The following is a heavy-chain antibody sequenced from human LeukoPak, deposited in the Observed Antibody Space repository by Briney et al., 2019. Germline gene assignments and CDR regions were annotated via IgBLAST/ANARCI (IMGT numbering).Heavy chain of an antibody. J-gene: IGHJ4*02. CDR1: GGSISSGGYY. CDR2: IYYSGST. D-gene: IGHD1-26*01. Sequence: SETLSLTCTVSGGSISSGGYYWSWIRQHPGKGLEWIGYIYYSGSTYYNPSLKSRVTISVDTSKNQFSLKLSSVTAADTAVYYCARGGGNGSREFDYWGQGTLVTVSS. CDR3: ARGGGNGSREFDY. V-gene: IGHV4-31*03.